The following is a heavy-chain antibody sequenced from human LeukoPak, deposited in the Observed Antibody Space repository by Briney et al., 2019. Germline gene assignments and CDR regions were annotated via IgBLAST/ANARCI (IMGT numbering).Heavy chain of an antibody. D-gene: IGHD4-23*01. V-gene: IGHV4-59*01. CDR2: IYYSGSM. CDR3: ASSSVEYGGNSGIDY. J-gene: IGHJ4*02. Sequence: SETLSLTCTVSGGSISSYYWNWIRQPPGKGLEWIGYIYYSGSMNYNPSLKSRVTISVDTSKNQFSLKLSSVTAADTAVYYCASSSVEYGGNSGIDYWGQGTLVTVSS. CDR1: GGSISSYY.